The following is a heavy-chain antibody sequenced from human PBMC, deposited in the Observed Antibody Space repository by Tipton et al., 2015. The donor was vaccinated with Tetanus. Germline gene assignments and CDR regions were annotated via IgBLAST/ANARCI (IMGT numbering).Heavy chain of an antibody. CDR3: ARERYIHYGMDV. J-gene: IGHJ6*02. CDR2: IYDSGGI. V-gene: IGHV4-31*03. D-gene: IGHD1-1*01. CDR1: GGSISSGGYY. Sequence: TLSLTCIVSGGSISSGGYYWSWIRQHPGKGLGGFGYIYDSGGIYYNPSLKSRVSISIDTSKNQFSLKLSSVTAADTAVYYCARERYIHYGMDVWGQGTTVTVSS.